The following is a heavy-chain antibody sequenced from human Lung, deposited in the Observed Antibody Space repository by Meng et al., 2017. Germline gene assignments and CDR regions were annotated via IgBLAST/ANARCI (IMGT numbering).Heavy chain of an antibody. Sequence: EVQWVGSGGGLVPPGGSLGLSCAASGFTFTDHWMHWGRQGPGKGLVWVSRINRDGTKPTYADSVKGRFTISRDNAKNTLYLQMNNLRAEDTAFYYCTNDRLNHWGQGALVTVSS. D-gene: IGHD1-1*01. J-gene: IGHJ1*01. V-gene: IGHV3-74*01. CDR2: INRDGTKP. CDR3: TNDRLNH. CDR1: GFTFTDHW.